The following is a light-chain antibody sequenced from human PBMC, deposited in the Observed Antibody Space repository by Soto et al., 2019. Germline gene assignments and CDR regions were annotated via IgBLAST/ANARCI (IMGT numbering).Light chain of an antibody. J-gene: IGKJ5*01. CDR3: QQYNSYPIT. CDR2: DAS. Sequence: DIQMTQSPSTLSASVGDRVTITCRASQIISIWLACYQQKPGKAPKLLIYDASNLESGVPSRFSGSGSGTEFTLTISSLQPDDFATYYCQQYNSYPITFGQGTRLEIK. V-gene: IGKV1-5*01. CDR1: QIISIW.